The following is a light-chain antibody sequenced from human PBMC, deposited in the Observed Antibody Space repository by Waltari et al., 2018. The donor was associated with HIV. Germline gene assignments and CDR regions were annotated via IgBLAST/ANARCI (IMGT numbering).Light chain of an antibody. Sequence: QSALTQPPSASGSPGQSVTVSCPGTRSALGYFTYVSWYQQHPGKAPKLLIYDVNKRPSGVPDRFSASKSGATASLTVSGLLAEDEADYYCAAYAGNNIVIFGGGTKVTV. V-gene: IGLV2-8*01. CDR3: AAYAGNNIVI. CDR1: RSALGYFTY. J-gene: IGLJ2*01. CDR2: DVN.